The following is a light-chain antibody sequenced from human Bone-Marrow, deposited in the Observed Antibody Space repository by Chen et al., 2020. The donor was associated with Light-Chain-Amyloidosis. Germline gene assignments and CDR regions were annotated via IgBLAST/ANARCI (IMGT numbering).Light chain of an antibody. CDR3: QQYSSSPYT. V-gene: IGKV3-20*01. J-gene: IGKJ2*01. Sequence: EIVLTQSPGTLSLSPGERATLSCRASQSVTSDYLAWYQQKYGQAPRLLIYAASSRATGIPDRFSGSGSGADFTLTISGLEPEDFAVYYCQQYSSSPYTFGLGTKLEIK. CDR2: AAS. CDR1: QSVTSDY.